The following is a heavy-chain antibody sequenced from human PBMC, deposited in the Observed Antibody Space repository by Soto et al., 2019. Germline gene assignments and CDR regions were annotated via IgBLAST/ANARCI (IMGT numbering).Heavy chain of an antibody. CDR1: GFTFSNYW. CDR3: SRGGMEPVDY. CDR2: ISGDGSST. Sequence: EVQLVESGGGLVQPGGSLRLSCAASGFTFSNYWMHWVRQAPGKGLVWVSRISGDGSSTSYADSLKGRFTISRDNARNTLFLQMNSLTAEDTAVYYSSRGGMEPVDYWGQGTLVTVSS. J-gene: IGHJ4*02. D-gene: IGHD1-26*01. V-gene: IGHV3-74*01.